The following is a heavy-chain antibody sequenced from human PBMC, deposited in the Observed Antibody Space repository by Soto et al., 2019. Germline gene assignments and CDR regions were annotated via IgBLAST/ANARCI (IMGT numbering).Heavy chain of an antibody. CDR2: IRSKAYGGTT. CDR3: TRHWGGYYYGMDV. D-gene: IGHD3-10*01. CDR1: GFTFGDYA. Sequence: GGSMRLSCTASGFTFGDYAMSWVRQAPGKGLEWVSFIRSKAYGGTTENAASVKGRFTISRDDSKSIAYLQMNSLKTEDTAVYYRTRHWGGYYYGMDVWGQGTPVTIS. V-gene: IGHV3-49*04. J-gene: IGHJ6*02.